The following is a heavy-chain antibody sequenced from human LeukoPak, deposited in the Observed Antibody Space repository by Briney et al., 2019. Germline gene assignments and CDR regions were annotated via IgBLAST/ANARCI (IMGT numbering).Heavy chain of an antibody. CDR2: IIPILGIA. Sequence: GASVKVSCKASGGTFSSYAISWVRQAPGQGLEWMGRIIPILGIANYAQRFQGRVTITADKSTSTAYMELSSLRSEDTAVYYCARAVPDPYIVGATTRAFDIWGQGTMVTVSS. J-gene: IGHJ3*02. D-gene: IGHD1-26*01. CDR1: GGTFSSYA. V-gene: IGHV1-69*04. CDR3: ARAVPDPYIVGATTRAFDI.